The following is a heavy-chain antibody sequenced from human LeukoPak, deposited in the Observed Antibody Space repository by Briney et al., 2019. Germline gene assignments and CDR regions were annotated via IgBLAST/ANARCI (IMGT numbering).Heavy chain of an antibody. J-gene: IGHJ4*02. CDR2: INPNSGGT. Sequence: ASVKVSRKASGYTFTDYYMHWVRQAPGQGLEWMGWINPNSGGTNYAQKFQGRVTMTRDTSISTAYMELSRLRSDDTAVYYCARILTGYYSFDYWGQGTLVTVSS. D-gene: IGHD3-9*01. CDR1: GYTFTDYY. V-gene: IGHV1-2*02. CDR3: ARILTGYYSFDY.